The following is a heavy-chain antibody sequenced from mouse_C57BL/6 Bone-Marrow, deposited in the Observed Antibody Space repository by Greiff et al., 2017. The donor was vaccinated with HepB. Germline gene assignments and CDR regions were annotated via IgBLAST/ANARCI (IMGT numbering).Heavy chain of an antibody. CDR1: GYTFTSYG. CDR2: IYPRSGNT. V-gene: IGHV1-81*01. CDR3: ARSPIYYDYDGY. D-gene: IGHD2-4*01. Sequence: QVQLQQSGAELARPGASVKLSCKASGYTFTSYGISWVKQRTGQGLEWIGEIYPRSGNTYYNEKFKGKATLTAAKSSSTAYMELRSLTSEDSAVYFCARSPIYYDYDGYWGQGTTLTVSS. J-gene: IGHJ2*01.